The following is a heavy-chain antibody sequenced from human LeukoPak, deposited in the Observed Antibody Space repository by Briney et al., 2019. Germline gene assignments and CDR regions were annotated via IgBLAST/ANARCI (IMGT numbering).Heavy chain of an antibody. CDR1: GFTFTSYA. V-gene: IGHV3-23*01. J-gene: IGHJ4*02. D-gene: IGHD6-19*01. Sequence: GGSLRLSCAASGFTFTSYAMSWVRQAPGKGLKWVSAITGSGGRIYYADSVKGRFTISRDNSKNTLYLQMNSLRAEDTAVYYCAKDSGGIGWYFDYWGQGTLVTVSS. CDR3: AKDSGGIGWYFDY. CDR2: ITGSGGRI.